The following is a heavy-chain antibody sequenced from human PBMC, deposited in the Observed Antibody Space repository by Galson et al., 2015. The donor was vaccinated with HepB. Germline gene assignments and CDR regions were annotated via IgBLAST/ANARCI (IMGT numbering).Heavy chain of an antibody. Sequence: SLRLSCAASGFTFSSYSMNWVRQAPGKGLEWVSAISGSGGSTYYADSVKGRFTISRDNSKNTLYLQMNSLRAEDTAVYYCAKDRSLFSVPAAINYYYGMDVWGQGTTVTVSS. D-gene: IGHD2-2*01. CDR3: AKDRSLFSVPAAINYYYGMDV. CDR2: ISGSGGST. V-gene: IGHV3-23*01. J-gene: IGHJ6*02. CDR1: GFTFSSYS.